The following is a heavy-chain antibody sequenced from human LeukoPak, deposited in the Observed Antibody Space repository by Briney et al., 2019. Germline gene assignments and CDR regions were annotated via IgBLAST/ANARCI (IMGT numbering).Heavy chain of an antibody. D-gene: IGHD2-2*01. CDR1: GFTFNDYI. J-gene: IGHJ6*02. Sequence: PGGSLRLSCAASGFTFNDYIMHWVRQVPGKGLEWVSSISSSSSYIYYADSVKGRFTISRDNAKNSLYLQMNSLRAEDTAVYFCARGSGYCTSTSCYAYYYYGMDVWGQGTTVTVSS. CDR2: ISSSSSYI. V-gene: IGHV3-21*01. CDR3: ARGSGYCTSTSCYAYYYYGMDV.